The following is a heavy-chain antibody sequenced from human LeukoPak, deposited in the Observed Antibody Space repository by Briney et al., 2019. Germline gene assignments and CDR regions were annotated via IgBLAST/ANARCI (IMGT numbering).Heavy chain of an antibody. V-gene: IGHV3-48*03. CDR1: GFTFSSYE. CDR3: ARKELRYFDWSPSFDY. D-gene: IGHD3-9*01. CDR2: ISSSGSTI. J-gene: IGHJ4*02. Sequence: GGSLRLSCAASGFTFSSYEMNWVRQAPGKGLEWVSYISSSGSTIYYADSVKGRFTISRDNAKNSLYLQMNSLRAEDTAVYYCARKELRYFDWSPSFDYWGQGTLVTVSS.